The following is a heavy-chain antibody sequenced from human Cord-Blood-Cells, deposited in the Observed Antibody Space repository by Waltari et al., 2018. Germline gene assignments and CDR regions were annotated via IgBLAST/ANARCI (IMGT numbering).Heavy chain of an antibody. V-gene: IGHV3-30*18. CDR2: ISYDGSNK. CDR3: AKDDSGVQATLLF. D-gene: IGHD2-21*01. J-gene: IGHJ4*02. Sequence: QVQLVESGGGVVQPGRSLRLSCAASGFTFSSYGLHWVRPAPGKGLEWVAVISYDGSNKYYADSVKGRFTISRDNSKNTLYLQMNSLRAEDTAVYYCAKDDSGVQATLLFWGQGTLVTVSS. CDR1: GFTFSSYG.